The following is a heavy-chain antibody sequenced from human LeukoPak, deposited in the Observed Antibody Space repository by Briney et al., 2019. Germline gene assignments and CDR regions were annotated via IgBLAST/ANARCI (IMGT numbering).Heavy chain of an antibody. J-gene: IGHJ4*02. CDR1: GGSISSGGYS. D-gene: IGHD3-10*01. CDR3: ARGFGELLHFDY. V-gene: IGHV4-30-2*01. Sequence: KTSQTLSLTCAVSGGSISSGGYSWSWIRRPPGKGLEWIGYIYHSGSTYYNPSLKSRVTISVDRSKNQFSLKLSSVTAADTTVYYCARGFGELLHFDYWGQGTLVTVSS. CDR2: IYHSGST.